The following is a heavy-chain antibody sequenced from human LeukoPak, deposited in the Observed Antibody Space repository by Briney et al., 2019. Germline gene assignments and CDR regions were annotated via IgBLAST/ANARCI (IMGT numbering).Heavy chain of an antibody. CDR2: ISYSANTI. V-gene: IGHV3-11*04. J-gene: IGHJ4*02. CDR3: ASTMTTVDY. D-gene: IGHD4-17*01. Sequence: GGSLRLSCAASGFTFSDYYMSWIRQAPGKGLEWISYISYSANTIHYAESVKGRFTISRDNSKNTLYLQMNSLRAEDTAVYYCASTMTTVDYWGQGTLVTVSS. CDR1: GFTFSDYY.